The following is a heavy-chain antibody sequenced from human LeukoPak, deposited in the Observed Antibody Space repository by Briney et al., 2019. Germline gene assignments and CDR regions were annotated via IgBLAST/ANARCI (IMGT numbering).Heavy chain of an antibody. CDR2: IKQDGSEK. J-gene: IGHJ4*02. D-gene: IGHD4/OR15-4a*01. V-gene: IGHV3-7*03. CDR3: ARRAGAYSHPYDY. Sequence: GGSLRLSCAASGFTFSSYWMSWVRQAPGKGLEWVADIKQDGSEKYYADSVKGRFTISRDNAKNSLYLQMNSLRAEDTALYYCARRAGAYSHPYDYWGQGTLVTVSS. CDR1: GFTFSSYW.